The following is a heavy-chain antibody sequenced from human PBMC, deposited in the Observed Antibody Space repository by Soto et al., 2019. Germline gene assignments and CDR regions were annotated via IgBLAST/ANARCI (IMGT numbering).Heavy chain of an antibody. CDR1: GLTVSGKKY. V-gene: IGHV3-23*01. CDR2: ISGSGGST. J-gene: IGHJ6*02. D-gene: IGHD2-15*01. CDR3: AKLGRYCSGGSCYSDGMDV. Sequence: AGGSLRLSCVASGLTVSGKKYMAWVRRAPGKGLEWVSAISGSGGSTYYADSVKGRFTISRDNSKNTLYLQMNSLRAEDTAVYYCAKLGRYCSGGSCYSDGMDVWGQGTTVTVSS.